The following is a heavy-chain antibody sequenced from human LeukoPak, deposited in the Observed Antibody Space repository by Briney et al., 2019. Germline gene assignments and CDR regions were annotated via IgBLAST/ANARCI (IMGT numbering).Heavy chain of an antibody. CDR2: INHSGST. CDR3: ARGREYYDSSGYYYYYYYYMDV. V-gene: IGHV4-34*01. D-gene: IGHD3-22*01. CDR1: GGSFSGYY. J-gene: IGHJ6*03. Sequence: SETLSLTCAVYGGSFSGYYWSWIRQPPGKGLEWIGEINHSGSTNYNPSLKSRVTISVDTSKNQFSLKLSPVTAADTAVYYCARGREYYDSSGYYYYYYYYMDVWGKGTTVTVSS.